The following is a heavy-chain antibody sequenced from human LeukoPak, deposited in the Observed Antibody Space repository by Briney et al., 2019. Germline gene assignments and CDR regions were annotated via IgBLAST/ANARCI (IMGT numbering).Heavy chain of an antibody. CDR2: IYTGGST. CDR3: ARDPYSAGWYDH. V-gene: IGHV3-53*01. Sequence: GGSLRLSCAASGLTVSSNYMSWVRQAPGKGLEWVSLIYTGGSTYYADSVKGRFTISRDNSKNTLYLQMNSLRAEDTAVYYCARDPYSAGWYDHWGQGTLVTVSS. D-gene: IGHD5-12*01. CDR1: GLTVSSNY. J-gene: IGHJ5*02.